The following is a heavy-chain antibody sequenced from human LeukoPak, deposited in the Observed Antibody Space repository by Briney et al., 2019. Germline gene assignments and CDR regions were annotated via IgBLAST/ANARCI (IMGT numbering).Heavy chain of an antibody. CDR3: ARGRPVLDV. V-gene: IGHV4-34*01. J-gene: IGHJ6*02. Sequence: NSSETLSLTCAVYGGSFSGYYWSWIRQPPGKGLEWIGEINHSGSTNYNPSLKSRVTISVDTSKNQFSLKLSSVTAADTAVYYCARGRPVLDVWGQGTTVTVSS. CDR2: INHSGST. CDR1: GGSFSGYY.